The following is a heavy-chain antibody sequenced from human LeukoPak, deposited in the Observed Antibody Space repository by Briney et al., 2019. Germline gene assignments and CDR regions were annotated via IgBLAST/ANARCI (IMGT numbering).Heavy chain of an antibody. V-gene: IGHV1-18*01. D-gene: IGHD5-12*01. Sequence: ASVKGSCKASGYTFTSYGINWLRQAPGQGLEWMGRSSLNNVNKNYIEKLQGRVTMTTDTSTSTAHMELRSLRPDDTAVYYCARDQSPLNGGYSEGEVFDCWGQGTLVTVSS. CDR3: ARDQSPLNGGYSEGEVFDC. J-gene: IGHJ4*02. CDR2: SSLNNVNK. CDR1: GYTFTSYG.